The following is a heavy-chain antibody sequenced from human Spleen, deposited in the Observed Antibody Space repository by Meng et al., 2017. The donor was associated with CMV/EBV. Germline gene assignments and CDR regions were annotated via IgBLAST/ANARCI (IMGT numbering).Heavy chain of an antibody. D-gene: IGHD6-13*01. J-gene: IGHJ6*02. CDR3: AKDQVGAAAQRDYNYHFGMDV. CDR2: IYSGGTTT. Sequence: GESLKISCAASGFTFNTYAMTWVRQAPGKGLDWVSVIYSGGTTTYYADSVKGRFTISRDDSRNTLYLQMNSLRAEDTAVYYCAKDQVGAAAQRDYNYHFGMDVWGQGTTVTVSS. V-gene: IGHV3-23*03. CDR1: GFTFNTYA.